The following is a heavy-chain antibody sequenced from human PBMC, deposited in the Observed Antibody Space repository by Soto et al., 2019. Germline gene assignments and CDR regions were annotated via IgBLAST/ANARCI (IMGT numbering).Heavy chain of an antibody. CDR2: ISVFKGTT. Sequence: ASVKVSCKASGYTFTSYGISWVRQAPGQGLEWMGWISVFKGTTNYAQKFQGRVTMTTDTSTSTAHMELRSLRSDDTAVYYCAREGSTIRNYDYYYYGMDVWGQGTTVTVSS. CDR3: AREGSTIRNYDYYYYGMDV. V-gene: IGHV1-18*01. D-gene: IGHD5-12*01. CDR1: GYTFTSYG. J-gene: IGHJ6*02.